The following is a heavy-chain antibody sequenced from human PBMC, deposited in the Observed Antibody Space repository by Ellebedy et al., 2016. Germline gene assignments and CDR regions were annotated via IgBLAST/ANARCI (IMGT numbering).Heavy chain of an antibody. CDR2: IYYSGST. D-gene: IGHD1-26*01. J-gene: IGHJ3*02. Sequence: SETLSLTXTVSGGSISSGGYYWSWIRQHPGKGLEWIGYIYYSGSTYYNPSLKSRVTISVDTSKNQFSLKLSSVTAADTAVYYCARLGATHHDAFDIWGQGTMVTVSS. CDR1: GGSISSGGYY. V-gene: IGHV4-31*03. CDR3: ARLGATHHDAFDI.